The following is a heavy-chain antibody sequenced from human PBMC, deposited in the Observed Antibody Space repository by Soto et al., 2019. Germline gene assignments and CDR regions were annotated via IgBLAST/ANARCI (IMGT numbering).Heavy chain of an antibody. Sequence: SETLCLTCAVYGGSFSGYYWSWIRQPPGKGLEWIGEINHSGSTSYNPSLKSRVTISVDTSKNQFSLKLSSVTAADKAVYYCANGRDDFWSGYEDDAFDIWGQGTMVT. J-gene: IGHJ3*02. CDR2: INHSGST. V-gene: IGHV4-34*01. D-gene: IGHD3-3*01. CDR1: GGSFSGYY. CDR3: ANGRDDFWSGYEDDAFDI.